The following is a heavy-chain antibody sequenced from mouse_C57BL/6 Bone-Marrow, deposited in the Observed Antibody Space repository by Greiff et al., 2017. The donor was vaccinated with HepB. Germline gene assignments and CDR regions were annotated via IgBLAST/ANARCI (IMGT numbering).Heavy chain of an antibody. CDR2: IDPSDSYT. D-gene: IGHD4-1*01. CDR1: GYTFTSYW. Sequence: VQLQQPGAELVMPGASVKLSCKASGYTFTSYWMHWVKQRPGQGLEWIGEIDPSDSYTNYNQKFKGKSTLTVDKSSSTAYMQLSILTSEDSAVYYCARIGLTGPFAYWGQGTLVTVSA. CDR3: ARIGLTGPFAY. V-gene: IGHV1-69*01. J-gene: IGHJ3*01.